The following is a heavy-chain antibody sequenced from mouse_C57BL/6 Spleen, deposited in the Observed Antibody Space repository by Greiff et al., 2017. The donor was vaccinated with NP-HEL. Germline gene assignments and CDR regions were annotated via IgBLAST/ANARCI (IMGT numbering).Heavy chain of an antibody. J-gene: IGHJ4*01. V-gene: IGHV2-5*01. CDR2: IWRGGST. Sequence: VQLQQSGPGLVQPSPSLSITCTVSGFSLTSYGVHWVRQSPGKGLEWLGVIWRGGSTDYNAAFMSRLSITKDNSKSQVFFKMNSLQADDTAIYYCAKNPTSVYAMDYWGQGTSVTVSS. CDR3: AKNPTSVYAMDY. CDR1: GFSLTSYG.